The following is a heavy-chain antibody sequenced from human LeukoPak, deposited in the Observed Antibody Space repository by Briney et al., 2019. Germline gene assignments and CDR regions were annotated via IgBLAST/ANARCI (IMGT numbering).Heavy chain of an antibody. CDR2: ISWNSGSI. J-gene: IGHJ4*02. V-gene: IGHV3-9*01. CDR1: GFTFDDYA. CDR3: AKGFRPNWSSSYVTYFDY. Sequence: SGGSLRLSCAASGFTFDDYAMHWVRQAPGKGLEWVSGISWNSGSIGYADSVKGRFTISRDNAKNSLYLQMNSLRAEDTALYYCAKGFRPNWSSSYVTYFDYWGQGTLVTVSS. D-gene: IGHD2-2*01.